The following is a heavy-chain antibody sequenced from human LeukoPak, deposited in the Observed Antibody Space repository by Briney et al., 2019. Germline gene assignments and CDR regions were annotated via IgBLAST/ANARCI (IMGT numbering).Heavy chain of an antibody. D-gene: IGHD2-2*01. CDR2: ISGSGGST. CDR1: GFTFSSYA. V-gene: IGHV3-23*01. CDR3: AKLFSVVPAAYENWFDP. J-gene: IGHJ5*02. Sequence: PGGSLRLSCAASGFTFSSYAMSWVRQAPGKGLEWVSAISGSGGSTYYADSVKGRFTISRDNSKNTLYLQMNSLRAEDTAVYYCAKLFSVVPAAYENWFDPWGQGTLVTVSS.